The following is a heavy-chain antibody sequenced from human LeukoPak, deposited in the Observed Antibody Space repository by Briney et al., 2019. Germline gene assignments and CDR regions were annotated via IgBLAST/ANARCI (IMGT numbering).Heavy chain of an antibody. J-gene: IGHJ4*02. V-gene: IGHV1-69*06. CDR1: GGTYSSYA. CDR2: IIPIFGTA. CDR3: ARDLLGYCSGGSCYSPYYFDY. D-gene: IGHD2-15*01. Sequence: PVKVSCKASGGTYSSYAISWVRQAPGQGLEWMGRIIPIFGTANYAQKFQGRVTITADKSTSTAYMELSSLRSEDTAVYYCARDLLGYCSGGSCYSPYYFDYWGQGTLVTVSS.